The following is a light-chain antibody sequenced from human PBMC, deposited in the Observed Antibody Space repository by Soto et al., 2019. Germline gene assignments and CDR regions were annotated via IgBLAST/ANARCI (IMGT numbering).Light chain of an antibody. CDR1: QSVGINY. Sequence: EIVLTQFPGTLSLSPGERATLSCRASQSVGINYLAWYQQRPGQPPNLLIFGASHRAPDIPDRFSGSGSGTDFTLTISRLEPEDFAIYYCHQRQSWPRTFGQGTKVDI. CDR2: GAS. V-gene: IGKV3-20*01. J-gene: IGKJ1*01. CDR3: HQRQSWPRT.